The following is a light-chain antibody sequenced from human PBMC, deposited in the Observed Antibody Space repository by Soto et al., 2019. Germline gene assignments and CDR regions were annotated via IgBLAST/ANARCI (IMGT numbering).Light chain of an antibody. J-gene: IGLJ1*01. V-gene: IGLV2-8*01. CDR3: SSYAGSNNFDV. CDR1: TSDVGGYNY. Sequence: QSVLTQPPSAPGFPGRSATTPCTGTTSDVGGYNYVSWYQQHPGKAPKLMIYEVFKRPSGVPDRFSGSKSGNTASLTVSGLQAEDEADYYCSSYAGSNNFDVFGTGTKLTVL. CDR2: EVF.